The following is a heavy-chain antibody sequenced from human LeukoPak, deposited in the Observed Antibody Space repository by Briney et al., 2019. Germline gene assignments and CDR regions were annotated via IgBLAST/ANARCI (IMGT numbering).Heavy chain of an antibody. CDR3: ARDRLSVAAGGYFDY. CDR1: GYTFTSYG. CDR2: ISAYNGNT. J-gene: IGHJ4*02. D-gene: IGHD6-13*01. V-gene: IGHV1-18*01. Sequence: ASVKVSCKASGYTFTSYGISWVRQAPGQGLEGMGWISAYNGNTNYAQKLQGRVTMTTDTSTSTAYMELRSLRSDDTAVYYCARDRLSVAAGGYFDYWGQGTLVTVSS.